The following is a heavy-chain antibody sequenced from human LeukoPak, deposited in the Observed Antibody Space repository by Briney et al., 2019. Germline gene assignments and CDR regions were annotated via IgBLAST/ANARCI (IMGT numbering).Heavy chain of an antibody. J-gene: IGHJ4*02. V-gene: IGHV1-2*02. Sequence: ASVKVSCKASGYTFTSYGISWVRQAPGQGLEWMGWINPHSGGTDHAQKFRGRVTMTRDTSISTAYMELSRLRSDDTAVYYCARDMDSGPDFFDYWGLGTLVTVSS. CDR3: ARDMDSGPDFFDY. D-gene: IGHD1-26*01. CDR1: GYTFTSYG. CDR2: INPHSGGT.